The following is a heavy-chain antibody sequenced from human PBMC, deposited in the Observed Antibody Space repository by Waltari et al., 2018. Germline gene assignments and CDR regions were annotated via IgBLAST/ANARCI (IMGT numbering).Heavy chain of an antibody. CDR2: ISDQSGSR. D-gene: IGHD1-1*01. CDR3: AKTVSSAFSWNGGFDY. J-gene: IGHJ4*02. Sequence: EVQLVESGGGLVQPGRSLRLFCAASGFTFYAYAMHWVRQAPGKGLEWVSGISDQSGSRGFADYVKGRFTISSDNANKSLYLQMNSLRPEYTSFYYGAKTVSSAFSWNGGFDYWGQGTLVAVSS. V-gene: IGHV3-9*01. CDR1: GFTFYAYA.